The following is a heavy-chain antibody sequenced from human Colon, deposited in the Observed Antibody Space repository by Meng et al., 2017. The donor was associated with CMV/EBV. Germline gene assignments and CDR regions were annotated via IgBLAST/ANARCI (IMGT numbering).Heavy chain of an antibody. J-gene: IGHJ4*02. Sequence: KTSGYPFTIHYIHWVRQAPGRGLEWMGWMNPNSGDTNYAQKFQDRVKMTRDTTVNTAYLDLTSLTSADTAVYYCATLSIYDSTISDFWGQGTLVTVSS. CDR2: MNPNSGDT. CDR3: ATLSIYDSTISDF. D-gene: IGHD5/OR15-5a*01. CDR1: GYPFTIHY. V-gene: IGHV1-2*02.